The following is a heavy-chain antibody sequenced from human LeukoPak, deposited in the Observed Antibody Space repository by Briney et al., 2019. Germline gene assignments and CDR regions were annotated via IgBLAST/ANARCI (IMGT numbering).Heavy chain of an antibody. J-gene: IGHJ6*03. CDR3: ARAYSGYENYYYYYYMDV. D-gene: IGHD5-12*01. V-gene: IGHV3-20*04. CDR1: GFTFDDYG. Sequence: GGSLRLSCAASGFTFDDYGMSWVRQAPGKGLEWVSGINWNGGNTGYADSVKGRFTISRDNAKNSLYLQMNSLRAEDTALYYSARAYSGYENYYYYYYMDVWGKGTTVTVSS. CDR2: INWNGGNT.